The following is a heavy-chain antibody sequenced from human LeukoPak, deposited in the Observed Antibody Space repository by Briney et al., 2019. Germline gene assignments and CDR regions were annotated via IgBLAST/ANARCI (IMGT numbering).Heavy chain of an antibody. CDR3: ARQDGSGSYYKMRLDY. D-gene: IGHD3-10*01. J-gene: IGHJ4*02. V-gene: IGHV4-39*01. CDR1: GGSISSSYY. CDR2: IYHSGST. Sequence: SETLSLTCTVSGGSISSSYYWGWIRQPPGKGLEWIGNIYHSGSTYYNPSLKSRVTISVDTSKNQLSLKLSSVTAADTAVYYCARQDGSGSYYKMRLDYWGQGTLVTVSS.